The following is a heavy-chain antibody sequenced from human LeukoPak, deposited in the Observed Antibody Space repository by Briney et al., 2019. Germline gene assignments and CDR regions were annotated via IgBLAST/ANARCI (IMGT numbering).Heavy chain of an antibody. Sequence: SGTLSLTCAVSGGSISSSNWWSWIRQPPGKGLEWIGEINHSGSTNYSPSLKSRVTISVDTSTNQFSLRLNSVTAADTAVYYCASTVADILTGYYNDYWGQGTLVTVSS. J-gene: IGHJ4*02. CDR3: ASTVADILTGYYNDY. D-gene: IGHD3-9*01. CDR2: INHSGST. CDR1: GGSISSSNW. V-gene: IGHV4-4*02.